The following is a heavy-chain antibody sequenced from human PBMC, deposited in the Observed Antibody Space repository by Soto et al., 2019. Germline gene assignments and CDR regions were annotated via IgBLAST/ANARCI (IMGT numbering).Heavy chain of an antibody. CDR2: IIPIFASP. CDR1: GGTFSNYP. D-gene: IGHD6-19*01. Sequence: QVQLVQSGAEVKKPGSSVKVSCKASGGTFSNYPIPWVRQAPGQGLEWMGTIIPIFASPRYAQKFQGRVTITADDSTSTTYMDLSSLRSEDTAVYYCARDAGIPVVGRGTSFEYWGQGTLVIVSS. CDR3: ARDAGIPVVGRGTSFEY. V-gene: IGHV1-69*18. J-gene: IGHJ4*02.